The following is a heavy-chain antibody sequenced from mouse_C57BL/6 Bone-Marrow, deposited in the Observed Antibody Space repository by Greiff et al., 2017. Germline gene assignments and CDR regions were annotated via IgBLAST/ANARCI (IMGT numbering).Heavy chain of an antibody. V-gene: IGHV1-69*01. D-gene: IGHD1-1*01. J-gene: IGHJ3*01. CDR3: ARGYYYGSPFAY. CDR1: GYTFTSYW. CDR2: IDPSDSYT. Sequence: QVQLQQPGAELVMPGASVKLSCKASGYTFTSYWMHWVKQRPGQGLEWIGEIDPSDSYTNYNQKFKGKSTLTVDKSSSTAYMQLSSLTSEDSAVYYCARGYYYGSPFAYWGQGTLVTVSA.